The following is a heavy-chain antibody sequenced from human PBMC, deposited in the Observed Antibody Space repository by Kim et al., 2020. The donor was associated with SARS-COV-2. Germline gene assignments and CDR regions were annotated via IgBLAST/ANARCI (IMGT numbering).Heavy chain of an antibody. J-gene: IGHJ4*02. CDR3: TTDQPGDYDFPGPDY. Sequence: GGSLRLSCAASGFTFSNAWMSWVRQAPGKGLEWVGRIKSKTDGGTTDYAAPVKGRFTISRDDSKNTLYLQMNSLKTEDTAVYYCTTDQPGDYDFPGPDYWGQGTLVTVSS. V-gene: IGHV3-15*01. CDR2: IKSKTDGGTT. CDR1: GFTFSNAW. D-gene: IGHD3-3*01.